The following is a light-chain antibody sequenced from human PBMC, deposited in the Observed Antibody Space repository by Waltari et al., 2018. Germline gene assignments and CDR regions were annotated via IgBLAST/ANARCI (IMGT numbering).Light chain of an antibody. CDR2: RTD. CDR1: DSNIGTNS. J-gene: IGLJ1*01. Sequence: QSVLSQPPSASATPGQRVTISCSGTDSNIGTNSVFLYHHVPGQAPRLLIYRTDQRPSGIPDRFSGSKSGTSASLAITGLRSEDEADYYCAAWNSGLSVSYVFGSGTKVTV. V-gene: IGLV1-47*01. CDR3: AAWNSGLSVSYV.